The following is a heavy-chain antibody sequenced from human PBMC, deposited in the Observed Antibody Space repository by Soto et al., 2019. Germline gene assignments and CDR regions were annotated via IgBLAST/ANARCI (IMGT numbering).Heavy chain of an antibody. D-gene: IGHD4-17*01. Sequence: QVPLVESGGGVVQPGRSLRLSCAASGFTFSSYGMHWVRQAPGKGLEWVAIIWYDGSNKYYADSVKGRFTISRDNSRDTLYLQMNSLRVQDTAEYYCARDEVPYGDYGAGWFDPWGQGPLVTVSS. CDR3: ARDEVPYGDYGAGWFDP. V-gene: IGHV3-33*01. J-gene: IGHJ5*02. CDR1: GFTFSSYG. CDR2: IWYDGSNK.